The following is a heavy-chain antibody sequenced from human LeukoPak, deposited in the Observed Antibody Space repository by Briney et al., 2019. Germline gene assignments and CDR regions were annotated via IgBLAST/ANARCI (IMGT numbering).Heavy chain of an antibody. J-gene: IGHJ4*02. V-gene: IGHV4-59*10. CDR1: GGSISSYY. CDR2: IYTSGST. D-gene: IGHD3-10*01. CDR3: ATEGLLWFGERGDY. Sequence: PSETLSLTCAVYGGSISSYYWSWLRQPAGKGLEWIGRIYTSGSTNYNPSLKGRVTMSVDTSKNQFSLKLSSVTAADTAVYYCATEGLLWFGERGDYWGQGTLVTVSS.